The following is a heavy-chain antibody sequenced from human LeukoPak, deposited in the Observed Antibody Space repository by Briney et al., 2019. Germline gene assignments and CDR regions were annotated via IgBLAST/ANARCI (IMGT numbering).Heavy chain of an antibody. CDR1: GYSISSGYY. V-gene: IGHV4-38-2*02. Sequence: SETLSLTCTVSGYSISSGYYWGWIRQPPGKGLEWIGSIYHSGSTYYNPSLKSRVTISVDTSKNQISLKLSSVTAADTAVYYCARAGYGSGSYYKNLPIDYWGQGTLVTVSS. D-gene: IGHD3-10*01. CDR2: IYHSGST. CDR3: ARAGYGSGSYYKNLPIDY. J-gene: IGHJ4*02.